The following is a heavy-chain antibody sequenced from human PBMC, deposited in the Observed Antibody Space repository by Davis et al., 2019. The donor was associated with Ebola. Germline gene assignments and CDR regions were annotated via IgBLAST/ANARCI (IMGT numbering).Heavy chain of an antibody. V-gene: IGHV3-21*01. CDR1: GFTFNSYT. CDR2: ITRSSSYI. CDR3: ARGTYSTDYFFDY. J-gene: IGHJ4*02. Sequence: GESLKISCAASGFTFNSYTMNWVRQAPGKGLEWVSSITRSSSYIYYGDSVKGRFTISRDNAEKSLFLYMNNLRAEDTAVYYCARGTYSTDYFFDYWGRGTLVTVSS. D-gene: IGHD2-15*01.